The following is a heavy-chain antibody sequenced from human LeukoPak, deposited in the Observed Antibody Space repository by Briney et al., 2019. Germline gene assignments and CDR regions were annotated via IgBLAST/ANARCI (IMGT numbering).Heavy chain of an antibody. V-gene: IGHV1-69*01. CDR2: IIPIFGTA. J-gene: IGHJ4*02. D-gene: IGHD3-22*01. Sequence: GSSVKVSCKASGGTFSSCAISWVRQAPGQGLEWMGGIIPIFGTANYAQKFQGRVTITADESTSTAYMELSSLRSEDTAVYYCARGPSYYYDSSGYSIWGQGTLVTVSS. CDR1: GGTFSSCA. CDR3: ARGPSYYYDSSGYSI.